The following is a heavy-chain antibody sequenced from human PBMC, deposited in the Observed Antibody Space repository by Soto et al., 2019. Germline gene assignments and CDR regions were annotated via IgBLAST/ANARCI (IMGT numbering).Heavy chain of an antibody. CDR3: ASHYDSSGYYYLFDY. CDR2: ISGNGGST. CDR1: GFTFSSYA. V-gene: IGHV3-23*01. J-gene: IGHJ4*02. D-gene: IGHD3-22*01. Sequence: GGSLRLSCAASGFTFSSYAMSWVRQAPGKGLEWVSAISGNGGSTYYADSVKGRFTISRDNSKNTLYLQMNSLRAEDTAVYYCASHYDSSGYYYLFDYWGQGTLVTVSS.